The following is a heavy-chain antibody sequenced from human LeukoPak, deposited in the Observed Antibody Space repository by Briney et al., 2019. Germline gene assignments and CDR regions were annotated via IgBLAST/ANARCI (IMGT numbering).Heavy chain of an antibody. CDR2: ISGSGGST. CDR3: AKPETSSSWPNWFDP. D-gene: IGHD6-13*01. J-gene: IGHJ5*02. Sequence: GGSLRLSCAASGFTFSSYAMRWVRQAPGKGLAWVAAISGSGGSTYYADSVKGRFTISRDNSKNTLYLQMNSLRAEDTAVYYCAKPETSSSWPNWFDPWGEGTLVTVSS. CDR1: GFTFSSYA. V-gene: IGHV3-23*01.